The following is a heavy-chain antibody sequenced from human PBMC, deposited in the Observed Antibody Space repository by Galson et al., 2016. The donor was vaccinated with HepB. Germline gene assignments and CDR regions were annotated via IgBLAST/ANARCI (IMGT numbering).Heavy chain of an antibody. V-gene: IGHV3-64D*06. CDR2: ITTNGDNT. CDR3: VNSGSGGLYDY. CDR1: GFTFSSNA. D-gene: IGHD6-19*01. Sequence: SLRLSCAASGFTFSSNAMHWVRQAPGKGLECVSSITTNGDNTYYADSVKGRFTISRDNAKNTLYLQMTSLRAEDTAVYYCVNSGSGGLYDYWGQGTLVTVSS. J-gene: IGHJ4*02.